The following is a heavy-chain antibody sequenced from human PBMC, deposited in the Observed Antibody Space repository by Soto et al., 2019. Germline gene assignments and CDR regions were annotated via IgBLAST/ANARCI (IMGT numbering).Heavy chain of an antibody. D-gene: IGHD6-13*01. J-gene: IGHJ4*02. Sequence: QITLKESGPTLVKPTQTLTLTCTFSGFSLSTSGVGVGWIRQPPETALEWLALIYWDDDNRYNPSLNSRLSITKDTTKNQVVLTMTYMDHVDTATYHCAHRRPYGSSWNWENFDYSGPGTQVTVSS. V-gene: IGHV2-5*02. CDR2: IYWDDDN. CDR3: AHRRPYGSSWNWENFDY. CDR1: GFSLSTSGVG.